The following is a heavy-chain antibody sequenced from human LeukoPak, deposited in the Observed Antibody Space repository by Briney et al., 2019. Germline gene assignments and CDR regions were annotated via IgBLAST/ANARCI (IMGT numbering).Heavy chain of an antibody. V-gene: IGHV3-21*01. J-gene: IGHJ4*02. Sequence: GGSLRLSCAASGFTFSSYSMNWVRQAPGKRLEWVSSISSSSSYIYYADSVKGRFTISRDNAKNSLYLQMNSLRAEDTAVYYCARADRDTAMIDYWGQGTLVAVSS. CDR2: ISSSSSYI. CDR1: GFTFSSYS. CDR3: ARADRDTAMIDY. D-gene: IGHD5-18*01.